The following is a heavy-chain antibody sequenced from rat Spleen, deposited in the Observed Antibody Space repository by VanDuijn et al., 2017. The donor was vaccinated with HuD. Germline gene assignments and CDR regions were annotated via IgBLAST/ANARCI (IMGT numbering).Heavy chain of an antibody. J-gene: IGHJ1*01. CDR3: VRWGYGYKGYFDF. CDR2: ISYSGSI. V-gene: IGHV3-1*01. D-gene: IGHD1-5*01. CDR1: GYSITSNY. Sequence: EVQLQESGPGLVKPSQSLSLTCSVPGYSITSNYWGWIRKFPGNKMEWMGYISYSGSISYNPSLKSRIPITRDTSKNQFFLQLNSVTTEDTATYYCVRWGYGYKGYFDFWGPGTMVTVSS.